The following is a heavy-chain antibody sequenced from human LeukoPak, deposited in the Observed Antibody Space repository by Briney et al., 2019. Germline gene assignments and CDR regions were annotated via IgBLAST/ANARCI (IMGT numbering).Heavy chain of an antibody. V-gene: IGHV1-46*01. J-gene: IGHJ6*03. D-gene: IGHD2-2*01. CDR3: AREPVPAAITVLPPGYMDV. CDR2: INPSGGST. Sequence: ASVKVSCKASGYTFTSYYMHWVRQAPGQGLEWMGIINPSGGSTSYAQKFQGRVTMTRDTSTSTVYMELSSLRSEDTAVYYCAREPVPAAITVLPPGYMDVWGKGTTVTISS. CDR1: GYTFTSYY.